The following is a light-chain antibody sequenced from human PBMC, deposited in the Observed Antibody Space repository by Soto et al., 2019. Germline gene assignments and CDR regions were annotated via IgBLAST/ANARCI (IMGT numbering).Light chain of an antibody. Sequence: LSHSPATRSLSPRGGATLSLRASQSVSSNYLAWYQQKSGQAPRLLIYGASSRATGIPDRFSGSGSGTDFTLTINRLEPEDFAVYYCQQYGSSPPTFGQGPKVDIK. CDR1: QSVSSNY. CDR3: QQYGSSPPT. J-gene: IGKJ1*01. V-gene: IGKV3-20*01. CDR2: GAS.